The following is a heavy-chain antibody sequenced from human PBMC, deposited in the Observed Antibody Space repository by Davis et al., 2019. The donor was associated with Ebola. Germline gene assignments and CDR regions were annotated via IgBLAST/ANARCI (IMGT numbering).Heavy chain of an antibody. CDR2: ISGSGGTI. D-gene: IGHD1-26*01. J-gene: IGHJ4*02. CDR3: AREWRSGSYYDY. CDR1: GFTFSSYA. V-gene: IGHV3-23*01. Sequence: GESLKISCAASGFTFSSYAMSWVRQAPGKGLEWVSAISGSGGTIYYADSVKGRFTISRDNAKNSLYLQMNSLRAEDTAVYYCAREWRSGSYYDYWGQGTLVTVSS.